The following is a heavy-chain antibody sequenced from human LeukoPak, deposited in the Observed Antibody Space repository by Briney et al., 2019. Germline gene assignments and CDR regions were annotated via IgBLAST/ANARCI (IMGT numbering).Heavy chain of an antibody. D-gene: IGHD3-22*01. Sequence: ASVKVSCKASGYTFTSYYMHWVRQAPGQGLEWMGIINPSGGSTSYAQKFQGRVTMTRDTSTSTAYMELRSLRSDDTAVYYCARGYYYDSSGYNFDYWGQGTLVTVSS. J-gene: IGHJ4*02. CDR3: ARGYYYDSSGYNFDY. V-gene: IGHV1-46*01. CDR2: INPSGGST. CDR1: GYTFTSYY.